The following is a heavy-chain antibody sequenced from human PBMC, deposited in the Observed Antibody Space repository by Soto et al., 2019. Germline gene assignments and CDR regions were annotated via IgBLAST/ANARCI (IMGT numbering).Heavy chain of an antibody. J-gene: IGHJ5*02. CDR1: GSTFTAYY. CDR2: ISPKTGGS. D-gene: IGHD3-22*01. V-gene: IGHV1-2*02. Sequence: GASVKVSCKASGSTFTAYYIHWVRQAPGQGLEYMGWISPKTGGSNLAQNFQGRVSMTRDTSNSTLYMEVRRLRSDDTALYYCARDGQDYYDTRGYHFLTSWGQGNLVTVSS. CDR3: ARDGQDYYDTRGYHFLTS.